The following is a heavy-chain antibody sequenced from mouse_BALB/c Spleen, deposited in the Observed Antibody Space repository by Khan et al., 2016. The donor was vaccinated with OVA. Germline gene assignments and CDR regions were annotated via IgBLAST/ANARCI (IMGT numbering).Heavy chain of an antibody. D-gene: IGHD2-3*01. CDR2: IYPGSDNA. CDR3: ASGDGYYVYFDY. Sequence: QVQLQQPGPELVKPGASVKMSCKASGYTFTYYVITWVKQRTGQGLEWIGEIYPGSDNAYYNERFKGKATLTADKSSNTTHMQLSSLTSQDSAVYFGASGDGYYVYFDYWGQGTTLTVSS. J-gene: IGHJ2*01. CDR1: GYTFTYYV. V-gene: IGHV1-81*01.